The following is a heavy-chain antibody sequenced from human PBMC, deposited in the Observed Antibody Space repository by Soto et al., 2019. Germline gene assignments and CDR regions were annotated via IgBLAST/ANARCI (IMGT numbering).Heavy chain of an antibody. J-gene: IGHJ3*02. CDR2: ISDRSSYI. D-gene: IGHD2-2*02. V-gene: IGHV3-21*01. CDR3: ARDLSLSYCSSTSCYKGDGFDI. CDR1: GFTFSSYS. Sequence: EVQLVESGGGLVKPGGSLRLSCAASGFTFSSYSMNWVRQAPGKGLEWVSSISDRSSYIYYADSVKGRFTISRDNAKNSLYLQMSSLRAEDTAVYFCARDLSLSYCSSTSCYKGDGFDIWGRGTMVTVSS.